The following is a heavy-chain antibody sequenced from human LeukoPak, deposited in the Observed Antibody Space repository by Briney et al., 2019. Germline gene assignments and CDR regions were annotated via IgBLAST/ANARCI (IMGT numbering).Heavy chain of an antibody. Sequence: GGSLRLSCAASGFTFSSYSMNWVRQAPGKGLEWGSYISGSSSTIYYADSVKGRFTISRDNGKNTLYLQMNSLRAEDTAVYYCARDFGSYLDYWGQGTPVTVSS. CDR3: ARDFGSYLDY. V-gene: IGHV3-48*01. CDR1: GFTFSSYS. CDR2: ISGSSSTI. J-gene: IGHJ4*02. D-gene: IGHD1-26*01.